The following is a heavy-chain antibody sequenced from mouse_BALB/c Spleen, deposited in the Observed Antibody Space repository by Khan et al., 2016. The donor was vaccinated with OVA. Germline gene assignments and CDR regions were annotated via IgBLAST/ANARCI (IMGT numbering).Heavy chain of an antibody. D-gene: IGHD2-3*01. CDR2: IYPSDSYT. V-gene: IGHV1-69*02. CDR1: GYTFTNYW. CDR3: TRGGVDGSSFAY. Sequence: QVQLQQPGTELVRPGASVKLSCKASGYTFTNYWINWVKQRPGQGLEWIGNIYPSDSYTNYNQKFKDKATLTVDKSSSTASMQLSSPTSEDPAVYYCTRGGVDGSSFAYWGQGTLVTVSA. J-gene: IGHJ3*01.